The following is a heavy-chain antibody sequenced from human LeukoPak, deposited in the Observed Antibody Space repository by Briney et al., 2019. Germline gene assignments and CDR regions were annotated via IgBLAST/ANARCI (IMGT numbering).Heavy chain of an antibody. V-gene: IGHV5-51*01. CDR3: ACVPLTVAIFDY. CDR2: IYPGYSDT. J-gene: IGHJ4*02. CDR1: GYRFTSYW. D-gene: IGHD6-19*01. Sequence: GESLKISCKGPGYRFTSYWIGWVRQMPGKGLEWMGIIYPGYSDTRYSPSFQGQVTISADKSISTAYLQWSSLKASHTAMYYCACVPLTVAIFDYWGQGTLVTVSS.